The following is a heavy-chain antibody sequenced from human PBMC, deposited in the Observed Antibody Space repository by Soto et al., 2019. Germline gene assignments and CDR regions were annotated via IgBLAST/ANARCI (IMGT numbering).Heavy chain of an antibody. CDR1: GYTFTGYY. CDR3: ARLLGRGDHPIPIMTTVTNHFDY. CDR2: INPNSGGT. V-gene: IGHV1-2*04. Sequence: ASVKVSCKASGYTFTGYYMHWVRQAPGQGLEWMGWINPNSGGTNYAQKFQGWVTMTRDTSISTAYMELSRLRSDDTAVYYCARLLGRGDHPIPIMTTVTNHFDYWGQGTLVTVSS. D-gene: IGHD4-17*01. J-gene: IGHJ4*02.